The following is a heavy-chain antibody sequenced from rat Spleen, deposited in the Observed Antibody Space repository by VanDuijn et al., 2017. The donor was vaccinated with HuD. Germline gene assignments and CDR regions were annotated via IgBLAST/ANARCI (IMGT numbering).Heavy chain of an antibody. CDR3: VREEFGVDY. V-gene: IGHV4-2*01. J-gene: IGHJ2*01. D-gene: IGHD4-3*01. Sequence: EVQLVESGGGLVQPGRSLKLSCAASGFNFNDYWMGWVRQAPGKGLEWIGEINKDSRTIKYSPSLKDKFTISRDNAQNTLYLQMSKLGSEDTAIYYCVREEFGVDYWGQGVMVTVSS. CDR2: INKDSRTI. CDR1: GFNFNDYW.